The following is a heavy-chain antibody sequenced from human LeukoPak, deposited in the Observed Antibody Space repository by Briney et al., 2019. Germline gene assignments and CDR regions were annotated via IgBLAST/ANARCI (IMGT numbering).Heavy chain of an antibody. CDR3: ASLNWNYYFDY. J-gene: IGHJ4*02. Sequence: SETLSLTCTVSGGSISSSYWSLIRQPARKGLEWIGRIYSSGDTNYNPSLKSRVTMSVDTSKNQFSLKLSSVTAADTAVYYCASLNWNYYFDYWGQGTLVTVSS. D-gene: IGHD1-7*01. CDR1: GGSISSSY. CDR2: IYSSGDT. V-gene: IGHV4-4*07.